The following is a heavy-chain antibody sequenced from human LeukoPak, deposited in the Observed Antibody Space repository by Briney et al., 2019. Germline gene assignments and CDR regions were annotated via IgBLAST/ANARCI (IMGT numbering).Heavy chain of an antibody. CDR1: GFTVSSNY. J-gene: IGHJ4*02. Sequence: GGSLRLSCAASGFTVSSNYMSWVRQAPGKGLVWVSRINTDGSGTAYADSVKGRFTISRDNAKNTLYLQMNSLRVEDTAVYYCAGSKNFDYWGQGTLVTVSS. CDR3: AGSKNFDY. V-gene: IGHV3-74*01. CDR2: INTDGSGT. D-gene: IGHD2-15*01.